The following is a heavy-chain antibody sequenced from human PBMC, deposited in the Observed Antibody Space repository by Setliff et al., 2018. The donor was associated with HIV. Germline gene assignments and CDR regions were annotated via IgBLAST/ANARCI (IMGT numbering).Heavy chain of an antibody. Sequence: SETLSLTCAVYGGSFSGHYWSWIRQTPGKGLEWIGDISHSGSTNYNPSLTSRVTISVDTSKNQFSLRLTSVTAADTAVYFCARGSRSPLVNKFRVTPAFDYWGQGTLVTVSS. V-gene: IGHV4-34*01. CDR2: ISHSGST. CDR3: ARGSRSPLVNKFRVTPAFDY. CDR1: GGSFSGHY. J-gene: IGHJ4*01. D-gene: IGHD2-21*02.